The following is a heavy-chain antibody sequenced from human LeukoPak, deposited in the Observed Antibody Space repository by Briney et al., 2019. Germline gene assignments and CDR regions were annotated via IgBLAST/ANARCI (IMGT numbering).Heavy chain of an antibody. CDR1: GYTFTGYY. V-gene: IGHV1-2*02. CDR3: AREGHNGRISSKNFDY. J-gene: IGHJ4*02. Sequence: ASVKVSCKASGYTFTGYYMHWVRQAPGQRLEWMGWINPDSGGTSYAQRFQGRVSMTRDTSITTAYMELSRLTSGDTAVYYCAREGHNGRISSKNFDYWGQGTLVTVSS. D-gene: IGHD1-26*01. CDR2: INPDSGGT.